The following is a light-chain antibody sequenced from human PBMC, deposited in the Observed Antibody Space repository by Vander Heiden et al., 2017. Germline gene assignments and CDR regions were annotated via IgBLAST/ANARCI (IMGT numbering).Light chain of an antibody. CDR2: AAS. CDR3: QQSYSTPIT. Sequence: IQVTDSPSSLSASVGDRVTITCRASQSISSYLNWYQQKPGKAPKLLIYAASSLQSGVPSRFSGSGSGTDFTLTISSLQPEDFATYYCQQSYSTPITFGQGTRLDIK. J-gene: IGKJ5*01. V-gene: IGKV1-39*01. CDR1: QSISSY.